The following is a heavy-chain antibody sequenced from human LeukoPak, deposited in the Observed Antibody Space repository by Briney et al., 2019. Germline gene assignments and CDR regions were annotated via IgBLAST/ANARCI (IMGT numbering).Heavy chain of an antibody. J-gene: IGHJ3*02. CDR2: ISGSGGST. V-gene: IGHV3-23*01. D-gene: IGHD3-22*01. Sequence: PGASLRLSCAASGFTFSSYAMSGVRQAPGKGLEWVSAISGSGGSTYYADSVKGRFTISRDNSKNTLYLQMNSLRAEDTAVYYCAKKYNPTYYYDSSGYWDAFDIWGQGTMVTVSS. CDR3: AKKYNPTYYYDSSGYWDAFDI. CDR1: GFTFSSYA.